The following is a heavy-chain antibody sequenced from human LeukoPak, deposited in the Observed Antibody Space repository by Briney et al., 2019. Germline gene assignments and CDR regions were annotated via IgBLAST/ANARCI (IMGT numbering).Heavy chain of an antibody. J-gene: IGHJ4*02. CDR2: IIPILGIA. D-gene: IGHD6-13*01. V-gene: IGHV1-69*04. Sequence: SVKVSCKASGGTFSSYAISWVRQAPGQGLEWMGRIIPILGIANYAQKFQGRVTITADKSTSTAYMELSSLRSEDTAVYYCARDQRAAAGSVDSYYFDYWGQGTLVTVSS. CDR3: ARDQRAAAGSVDSYYFDY. CDR1: GGTFSSYA.